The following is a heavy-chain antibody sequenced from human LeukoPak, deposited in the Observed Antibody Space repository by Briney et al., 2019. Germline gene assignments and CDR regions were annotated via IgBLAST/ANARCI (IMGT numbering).Heavy chain of an antibody. CDR3: AREGYYYDSSGYCDY. D-gene: IGHD3-22*01. V-gene: IGHV3-7*01. Sequence: GGSLRLSCAASGFTFSSYWMSWVRQAPGKGLEWVANIKQDGSEKYYVDSVKGRFTISRDNAKNSPYLQMNNLRAEDTAVYYCAREGYYYDSSGYCDYWGQGTLVTVSS. CDR1: GFTFSSYW. CDR2: IKQDGSEK. J-gene: IGHJ4*02.